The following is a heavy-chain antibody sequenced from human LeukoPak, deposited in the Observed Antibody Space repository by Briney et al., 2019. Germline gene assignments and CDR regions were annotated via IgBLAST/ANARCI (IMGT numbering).Heavy chain of an antibody. CDR2: VNSDGSST. CDR3: ARETGSAVGSTDFDY. J-gene: IGHJ4*02. V-gene: IGHV3-74*01. CDR1: GFTFSSYW. Sequence: PGGSLRLSCAASGFTFSSYWMHWVRQAPGKGLVWVSRVNSDGSSTSYADSVKGRFTISRDNSKSTLYLQMNSLRAEDTAVYYCARETGSAVGSTDFDYWGQGTLVTVSS. D-gene: IGHD4-17*01.